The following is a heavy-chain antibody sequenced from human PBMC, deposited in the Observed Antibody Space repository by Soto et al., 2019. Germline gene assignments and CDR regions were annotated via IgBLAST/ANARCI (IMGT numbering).Heavy chain of an antibody. CDR3: ARAHCGRDCFLDY. J-gene: IGHJ4*02. CDR1: GFTFSSYE. V-gene: IGHV3-48*03. CDR2: ISSSGSTI. Sequence: EVQLVESGGGLVQPGGSLRLSCAASGFTFSSYEMNWVRQAPGKRLEWVSYISSSGSTIYYADSVKGRFTISRDNAKNSLYLQMNSLRAEDTAVYYCARAHCGRDCFLDYWGQGTLVTVSS. D-gene: IGHD2-21*02.